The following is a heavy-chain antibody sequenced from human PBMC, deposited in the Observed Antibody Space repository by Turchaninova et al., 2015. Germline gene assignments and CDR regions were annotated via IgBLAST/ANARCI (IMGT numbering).Heavy chain of an antibody. D-gene: IGHD3-16*01. CDR1: GSSISSGYC. J-gene: IGHJ5*02. CDR3: ARLREGQLCLDP. V-gene: IGHV4-38-2*01. Sequence: QVQLHESGPGLGKPSEPLSLTSSVSGSSISSGYCWAWIRQPPGMGLEWIGCVYHSGRTYYNPSLRSRVTVSVDTSKNQFSLRLTAVAAADTAMYYCARLREGQLCLDPWGQGTLVTVSP. CDR2: VYHSGRT.